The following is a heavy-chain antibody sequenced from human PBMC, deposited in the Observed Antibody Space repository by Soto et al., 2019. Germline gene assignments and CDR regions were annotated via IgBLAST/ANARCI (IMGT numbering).Heavy chain of an antibody. CDR3: ARVVVAASYYYYGMDV. Sequence: ASVRVSCKXSGGTFSSYAISWVRQAPGQGLEWMGGIIPIFGTANYAQKFQGRVTITADESTSTAYMELSSLRSEDTAVYCCARVVVAASYYYYGMDVWGQGTTVTVSS. CDR1: GGTFSSYA. J-gene: IGHJ6*02. V-gene: IGHV1-69*13. D-gene: IGHD2-15*01. CDR2: IIPIFGTA.